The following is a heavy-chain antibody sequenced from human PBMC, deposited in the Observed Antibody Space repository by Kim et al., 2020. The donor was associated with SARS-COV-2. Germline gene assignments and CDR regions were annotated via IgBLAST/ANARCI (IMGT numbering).Heavy chain of an antibody. CDR1: GFTFGDYA. CDR2: ISWNSGSI. D-gene: IGHD6-6*01. J-gene: IGHJ5*02. CDR3: AKGGSSSVYNWFDP. Sequence: GGSLRLSCAASGFTFGDYAMHWVRQAPGKGLEWVSGISWNSGSIGYADSVKGRFTISRDNAKNSLYLQMNSLRAEDTALYYCAKGGSSSVYNWFDPWGQGTLVTVSS. V-gene: IGHV3-9*01.